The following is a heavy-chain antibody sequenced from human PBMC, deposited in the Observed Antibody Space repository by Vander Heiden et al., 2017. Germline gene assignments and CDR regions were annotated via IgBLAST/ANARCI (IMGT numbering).Heavy chain of an antibody. V-gene: IGHV4-31*03. D-gene: IGHD2-15*01. J-gene: IGHJ4*01. CDR1: GGSISSGDYY. CDR3: AIVHSGGDYFDY. Sequence: QVRLQESGPGLVKPSQTLSLPCTVAGGSISSGDYYWSWSRQHPGKGLEWIGYIYYSGSTYYDPALKSRVTISVDTSKNKFSLKLRSVTAADTAVYYFAIVHSGGDYFDYWCHGSMVTVCS. CDR2: IYYSGST.